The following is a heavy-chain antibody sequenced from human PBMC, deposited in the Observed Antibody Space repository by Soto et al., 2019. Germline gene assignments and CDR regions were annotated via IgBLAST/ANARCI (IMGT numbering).Heavy chain of an antibody. Sequence: SETLSLTCTVSGASVSSGSYYWSWIRQLPGKGLEWIGYISNSGSTYYNPSLKSRVTISVDTSKNQFSLRVSSVTAADTAVYYCARAVYSNHVYWGQGTLVTVSS. D-gene: IGHD4-4*01. CDR1: GASVSSGSYY. J-gene: IGHJ4*02. CDR2: ISNSGST. V-gene: IGHV4-31*03. CDR3: ARAVYSNHVY.